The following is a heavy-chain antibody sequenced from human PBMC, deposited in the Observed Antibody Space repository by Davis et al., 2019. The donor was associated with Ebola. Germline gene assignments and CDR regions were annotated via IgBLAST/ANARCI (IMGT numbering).Heavy chain of an antibody. V-gene: IGHV4-34*01. J-gene: IGHJ5*02. CDR2: INHSGST. D-gene: IGHD3-10*01. CDR3: ASRRITMVRGVIRT. Sequence: SETLSLTCAVYGGSFSGYYWSWIRQPPGKGLEWIGEINHSGSTNYNPSPKSRVTISVDTSKNQFSLKLSSVTAADTAVYYCASRRITMVRGVIRTWGQGTLVTVSS. CDR1: GGSFSGYY.